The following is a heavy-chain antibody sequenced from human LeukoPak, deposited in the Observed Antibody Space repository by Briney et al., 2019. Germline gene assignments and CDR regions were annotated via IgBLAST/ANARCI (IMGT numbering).Heavy chain of an antibody. CDR1: GFTVSRNY. D-gene: IGHD2-2*01. CDR3: ARECSTSCYAAFDY. J-gene: IGHJ4*02. Sequence: GVSLRLSYAAAGFTVSRNYMDWVRQAPGKSLNWVSVVYSGGRTYYADSVRGRFTISRDSSNNMVYLQMNNLRGEDTAVYYCARECSTSCYAAFDYWGQGTLVTVSS. CDR2: VYSGGRT. V-gene: IGHV3-53*01.